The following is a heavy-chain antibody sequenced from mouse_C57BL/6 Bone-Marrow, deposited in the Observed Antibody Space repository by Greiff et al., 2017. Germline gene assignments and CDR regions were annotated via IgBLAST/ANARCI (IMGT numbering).Heavy chain of an antibody. CDR1: GYTFTDYE. D-gene: IGHD1-1*01. Sequence: QVQLQQSGAELVRPGASVTLSCKASGYTFTDYEMHWVKQTPVHGLEWIGAIDPETGGTAYNQKFKGKAILTADKSSSTAYMELRSLPSEDSAVYYCTRWCTTVVATRGPWFAYWGQGTLVTVSA. CDR2: IDPETGGT. V-gene: IGHV1-15*01. J-gene: IGHJ3*01. CDR3: TRWCTTVVATRGPWFAY.